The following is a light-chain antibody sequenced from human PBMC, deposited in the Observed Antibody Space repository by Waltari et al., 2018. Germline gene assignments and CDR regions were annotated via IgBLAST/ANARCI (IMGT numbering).Light chain of an antibody. CDR3: GTWDTSLSPHVI. CDR2: EDE. Sequence: QSLLTQPPSVSAAPGQKVTIPCPGSDSNIGTNFVSLYQQVPGSAPKLLIFEDEKRPSGIPARFSGSKSATSATLAITGLQPGDEADFYCGTWDTSLSPHVIFGGGTRLTVL. V-gene: IGLV1-51*02. J-gene: IGLJ2*01. CDR1: DSNIGTNF.